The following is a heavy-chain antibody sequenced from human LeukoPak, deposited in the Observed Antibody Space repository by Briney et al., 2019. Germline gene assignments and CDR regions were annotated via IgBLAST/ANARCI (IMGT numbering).Heavy chain of an antibody. CDR2: IPYDGSAE. V-gene: IGHV3-30*18. J-gene: IGHJ4*02. Sequence: GGSLRLSCAASGFTFSNYGMHWVRQAPGKGLEWVAVIPYDGSAEYYADSVKGRFAIYRDNSRNTLYLQMNSLRPEDTAVYYCAKELTRGSSWYEDYWGQGTLVTVSS. CDR3: AKELTRGSSWYEDY. D-gene: IGHD6-13*01. CDR1: GFTFSNYG.